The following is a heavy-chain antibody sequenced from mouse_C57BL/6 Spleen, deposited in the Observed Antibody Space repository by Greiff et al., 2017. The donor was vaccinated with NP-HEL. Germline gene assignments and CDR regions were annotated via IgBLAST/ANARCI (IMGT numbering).Heavy chain of an antibody. CDR2: IYPSDSET. CDR3: ARPFSKDPAWFAY. J-gene: IGHJ3*01. D-gene: IGHD2-5*01. CDR1: GYTFTSYW. Sequence: QVQLQQPGAELVRPGSSVKLSCKASGYTFTSYWMDWVKQRPGQGLEWIGNIYPSDSETHYNQKFKDKATLTVDKSSSTAYMQLSSLTSEDSAVYYCARPFSKDPAWFAYWGQGTLVTVSA. V-gene: IGHV1-61*01.